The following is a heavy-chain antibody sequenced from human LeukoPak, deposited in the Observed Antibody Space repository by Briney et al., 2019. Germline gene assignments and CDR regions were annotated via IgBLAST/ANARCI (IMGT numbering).Heavy chain of an antibody. Sequence: SETLSLTCTVSGGSITSYFWTWIRQPPGKGLEWIGYIYHSGTTNYNPSLKSRVTILADTSKNQFSLRLSSVTAADTAVYYCAQKAPYSPGYSQHWGQGTLVTVST. CDR2: IYHSGTT. V-gene: IGHV4-59*01. D-gene: IGHD2-15*01. CDR1: GGSITSYF. CDR3: AQKAPYSPGYSQH. J-gene: IGHJ1*01.